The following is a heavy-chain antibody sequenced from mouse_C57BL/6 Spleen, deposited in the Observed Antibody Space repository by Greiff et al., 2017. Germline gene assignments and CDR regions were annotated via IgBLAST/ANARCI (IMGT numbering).Heavy chain of an antibody. CDR1: GFNIKNTY. J-gene: IGHJ3*01. D-gene: IGHD1-1*01. V-gene: IGHV14-3*01. CDR3: ADDYYGSSYSAWFAD. Sequence: VQLQQSVAELVRPGASVKLSCTASGFNIKNTYMHWVKQRPEQGLEWIGRIDPANGNTKYAPKFQGKATITADTSSNTAYLQLSSLTSEDTAIYYCADDYYGSSYSAWFADWGQGTLVTVSA. CDR2: IDPANGNT.